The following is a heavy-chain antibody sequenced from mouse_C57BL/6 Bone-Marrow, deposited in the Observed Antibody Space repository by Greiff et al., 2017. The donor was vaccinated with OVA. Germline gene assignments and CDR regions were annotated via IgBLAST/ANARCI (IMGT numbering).Heavy chain of an antibody. J-gene: IGHJ4*01. CDR2: IYPGSGST. Sequence: VQLQQPGAELVKPGASVKMSCKASGYTFTSYWITWVKQRPGQGLEWIGNIYPGSGSTNYNEKFKSKATMTVDKASSTAYMQLSSLTSEDSAVYSFAGAIDYWGQGTSVTVSS. CDR1: GYTFTSYW. V-gene: IGHV1-55*01. CDR3: AGAIDY.